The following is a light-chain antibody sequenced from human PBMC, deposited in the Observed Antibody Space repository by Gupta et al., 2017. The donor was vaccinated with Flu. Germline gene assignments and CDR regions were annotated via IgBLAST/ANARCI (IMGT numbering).Light chain of an antibody. CDR3: ETWGANIRV. V-gene: IGLV4-60*03. Sequence: QPVLTQSPSASASLGSTVKLTCTVTSGRSDFIVTWHQQHPGRAPRFLMKIEDSGIHTRGSGVPDRFSVSISGADHYRAISKVQSEDEDDYYCETWGANIRVFGGGTTLTVL. J-gene: IGLJ2*01. CDR2: IEDSGIH. CDR1: SGRSDFI.